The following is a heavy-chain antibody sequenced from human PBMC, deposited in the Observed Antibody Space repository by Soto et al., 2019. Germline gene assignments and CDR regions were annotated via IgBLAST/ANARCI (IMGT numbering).Heavy chain of an antibody. D-gene: IGHD1-1*01. CDR1: GYGFTTYG. J-gene: IGHJ4*02. CDR2: ISAHNGNT. V-gene: IGHV1-18*01. CDR3: ARGRYGDY. Sequence: QVHLVQSGAEVKKPGASVKVSCKGSGYGFTTYGITWVRQAPGQGLEWMAWISAHNGNTNYAQKLQGRVTVTRDTSRSTAYMELRSLRSDDTAVYYCARGRYGDYWGQEALVTVSS.